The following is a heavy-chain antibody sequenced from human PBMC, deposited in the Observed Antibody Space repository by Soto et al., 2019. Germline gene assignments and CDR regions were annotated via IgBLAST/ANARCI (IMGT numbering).Heavy chain of an antibody. CDR2: IIPIFGTA. D-gene: IGHD3-22*01. Sequence: ASVKVSCKASGGTFSSYAISWARQAPGQGLEWMGGIIPIFGTANYAQKFQGRVTITADESTSTAYMELSSLRSEDTAVYYCARGRYYYDSSGARQFDYWGQGTLVTVSS. CDR1: GGTFSSYA. V-gene: IGHV1-69*13. CDR3: ARGRYYYDSSGARQFDY. J-gene: IGHJ4*02.